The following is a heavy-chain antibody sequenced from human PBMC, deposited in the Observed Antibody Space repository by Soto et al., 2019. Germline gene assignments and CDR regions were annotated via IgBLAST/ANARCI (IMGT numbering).Heavy chain of an antibody. CDR3: VRDPFHYDSSGYYSVY. V-gene: IGHV1-18*01. CDR2: ISTYNDNT. CDR1: GYTFSSYG. D-gene: IGHD3-22*01. J-gene: IGHJ4*02. Sequence: QVQLVQSGAEVKKPGASVKVSCKASGYTFSSYGITWVRQAPGQGLEWMGWISTYNDNTKYAQKVQGRVTMTTDASTSTAYMELTSLRSDDTAIYYCVRDPFHYDSSGYYSVYWGQGTLVTVSS.